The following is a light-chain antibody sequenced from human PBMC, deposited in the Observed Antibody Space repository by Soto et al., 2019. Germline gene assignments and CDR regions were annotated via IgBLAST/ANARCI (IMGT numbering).Light chain of an antibody. CDR2: GAS. CDR3: QQYGASPIYT. CDR1: QSVSSTY. J-gene: IGKJ2*01. Sequence: EIVWTQSPGTLSLSPVERATLSCRASQSVSSTYLAWYQQKPGQPPRLLIFGASNRAAGTPDRFSGSGSGTDFTLTISRLEPEDFAVYYCQQYGASPIYTFGQGTKREIK. V-gene: IGKV3-20*01.